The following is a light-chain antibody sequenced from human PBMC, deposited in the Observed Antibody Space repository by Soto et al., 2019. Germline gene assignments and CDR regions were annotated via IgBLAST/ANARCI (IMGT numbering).Light chain of an antibody. CDR2: NNN. V-gene: IGLV1-44*01. Sequence: QSVLTQPPSASGTPGQRATISCSGSNFNIGSHTVNWYQQLPGTAPKLLMHNNNQRPSGVPDRFSGSKSGTSASLAISGLQSEDEADYSCSVWDDSLKGWVFGGGTKLTVL. J-gene: IGLJ3*02. CDR1: NFNIGSHT. CDR3: SVWDDSLKGWV.